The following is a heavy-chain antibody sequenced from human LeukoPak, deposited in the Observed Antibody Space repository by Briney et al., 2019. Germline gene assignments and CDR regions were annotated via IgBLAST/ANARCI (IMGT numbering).Heavy chain of an antibody. CDR1: GKSFTNYW. V-gene: IGHV5-10-1*01. Sequence: GESLRISCKDSGKSFTNYWISWGRQMPGKGLELMGRIDPSDSYTNYSPSFQGHVTISVDKSISTAYLQWSSLKASDTAMYYCARRYDSGSTIDQWGQGTLVTVSS. D-gene: IGHD3-10*01. J-gene: IGHJ4*02. CDR2: IDPSDSYT. CDR3: ARRYDSGSTIDQ.